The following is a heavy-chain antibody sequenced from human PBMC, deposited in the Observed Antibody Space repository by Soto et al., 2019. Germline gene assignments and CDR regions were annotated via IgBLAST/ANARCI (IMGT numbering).Heavy chain of an antibody. D-gene: IGHD5-12*01. J-gene: IGHJ4*02. CDR3: ARDSRGSYLDY. Sequence: ESVGGVVQPGRSLRLSCAASGFTFSNYTLHWVRQAPGEGLEWVAHISFDGSNKYYADSVKGRITVFRDNSKNTVYLQMNSLRAEDTAVYYCARDSRGSYLDYWGQGTLVTVSS. CDR2: ISFDGSNK. CDR1: GFTFSNYT. V-gene: IGHV3-30-3*01.